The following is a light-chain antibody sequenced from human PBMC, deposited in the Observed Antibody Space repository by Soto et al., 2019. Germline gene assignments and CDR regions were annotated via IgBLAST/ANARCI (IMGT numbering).Light chain of an antibody. CDR1: QDISNS. V-gene: IGKV1-16*01. Sequence: DIQMTQSPSSLSASLGDTVTIPCRASQDISNSLAWLQQKPGQAPRSLISAVSNLQSGFPSRFSGSGSGTHFTLTISSLQPEDFATYYCQQYKVYPRTFGGGTKVDIK. J-gene: IGKJ4*01. CDR2: AVS. CDR3: QQYKVYPRT.